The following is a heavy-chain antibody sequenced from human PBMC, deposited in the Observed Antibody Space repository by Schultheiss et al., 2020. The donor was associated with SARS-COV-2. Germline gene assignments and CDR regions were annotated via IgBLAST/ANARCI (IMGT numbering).Heavy chain of an antibody. CDR3: ARSYGSGSYLTPNFDY. D-gene: IGHD3-10*01. V-gene: IGHV4-61*01. CDR1: GGSVSSGSYY. J-gene: IGHJ4*02. CDR2: IYHSGNI. Sequence: SETLSLTCTVSGGSVSSGSYYWSWIRQPPGKGLEWIGYIYHSGNIKYSSSLKSRVSISVDTSKNQVSLKVSSVTAADTAVYYCARSYGSGSYLTPNFDYWGQGTLVTVSS.